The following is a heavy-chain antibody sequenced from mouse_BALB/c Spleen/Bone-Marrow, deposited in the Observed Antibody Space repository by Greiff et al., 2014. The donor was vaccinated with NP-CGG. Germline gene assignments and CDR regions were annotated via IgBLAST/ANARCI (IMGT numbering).Heavy chain of an antibody. D-gene: IGHD2-10*02. CDR2: ISDGGTYT. CDR1: GFTFSDYY. V-gene: IGHV5-4*02. Sequence: EVKLMESGGGLVKPGGSLRLSCAASGFTFSDYYMYWVRQTPEKRLEWVATISDGGTYTFYPDSVKGRFTTSRDNAKNNLYLQMSSLQSEDTAMYHCTRSGKRYGAMDYWGQGTSVTVSS. CDR3: TRSGKRYGAMDY. J-gene: IGHJ4*01.